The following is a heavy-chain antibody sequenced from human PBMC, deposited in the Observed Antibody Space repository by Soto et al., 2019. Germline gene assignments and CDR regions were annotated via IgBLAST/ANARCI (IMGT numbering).Heavy chain of an antibody. Sequence: ASVKVSCKASGYTFTSYGISWVRQAPGQGLVWMGWISAYNGNTNYAQKLQGRVTMTTDTSTSTAYMELGSLRSDDTAVYYCARGYSRGYYYYYYGMDVWGQGTTVTVSS. CDR2: ISAYNGNT. CDR1: GYTFTSYG. J-gene: IGHJ6*02. CDR3: ARGYSRGYYYYYYGMDV. D-gene: IGHD3-22*01. V-gene: IGHV1-18*01.